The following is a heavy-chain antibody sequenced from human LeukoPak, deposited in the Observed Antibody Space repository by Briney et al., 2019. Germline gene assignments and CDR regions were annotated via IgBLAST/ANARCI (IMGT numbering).Heavy chain of an antibody. J-gene: IGHJ4*02. D-gene: IGHD5-18*01. V-gene: IGHV3-30*04. CDR1: RFTFSSYA. CDR2: ISYDGINK. Sequence: PGGSLRLSCAASRFTFSSYAMHWVRQAPGKGLEWVALISYDGINKYYADSVKGRFTISRDNSKNTLYLQMNSLRAEDTAVYYCARDPDAAMVRGYADYWGQGTLVTVSS. CDR3: ARDPDAAMVRGYADY.